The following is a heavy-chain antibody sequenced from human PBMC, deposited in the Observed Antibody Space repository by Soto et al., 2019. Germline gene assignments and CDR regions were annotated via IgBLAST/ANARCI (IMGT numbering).Heavy chain of an antibody. Sequence: LRLSYAASGFTFSSYTMHCVRQAPGRGLEWVSCISSSSSYIYYADSVKGRFTISRDNAKDSLYLQMSSLRAEDTAVYYCARVAGVAGMDVWGQGTTVTVSS. CDR3: ARVAGVAGMDV. CDR1: GFTFSSYT. CDR2: ISSSSSYI. D-gene: IGHD3-10*01. J-gene: IGHJ6*02. V-gene: IGHV3-21*01.